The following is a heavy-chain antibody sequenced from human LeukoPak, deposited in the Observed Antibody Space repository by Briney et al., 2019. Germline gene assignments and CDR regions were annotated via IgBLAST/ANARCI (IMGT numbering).Heavy chain of an antibody. CDR3: ARGRGIQLWKTNFDY. D-gene: IGHD5-18*01. V-gene: IGHV1-18*01. J-gene: IGHJ4*02. CDR1: GYTFTSYG. CDR2: ISAYNGNT. Sequence: APVKVSCKASGYTFTSYGISWVRQAPGQGLEWMGWISAYNGNTNYAQKLQGRVTMTTDTSTSTAYMELRSLRSDDAAVYYCARGRGIQLWKTNFDYWGQGTLVTVSS.